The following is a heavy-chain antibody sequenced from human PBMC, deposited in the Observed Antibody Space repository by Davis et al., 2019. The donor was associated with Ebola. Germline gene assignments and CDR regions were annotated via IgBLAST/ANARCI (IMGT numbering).Heavy chain of an antibody. CDR1: GYTFTGYT. Sequence: ASVKVSCKASGYTFTGYTLHWVRQAPGQGLERVGRINPNSADTNYAQKFQGRVTMTRDTSISTAYMELSRLTSDDTAVYYCARGIINGWFDPWGQGTLVTVSS. V-gene: IGHV1-2*06. CDR2: INPNSADT. CDR3: ARGIINGWFDP. D-gene: IGHD3-10*01. J-gene: IGHJ5*02.